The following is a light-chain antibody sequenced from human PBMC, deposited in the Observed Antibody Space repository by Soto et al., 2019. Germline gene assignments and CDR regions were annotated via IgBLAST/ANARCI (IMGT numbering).Light chain of an antibody. CDR3: QSYDSSLREV. J-gene: IGLJ2*01. V-gene: IGLV1-40*01. Sequence: QSALTQPPSVSGAPGQRVTISCTGSSSNIGAGYDVHWYQQLPGTAPKLLIYGNSNRPSGVPDRFSGSKSGTSVSLAITGLQAEDEADYYCQSYDSSLREVFGGGTKLTVL. CDR2: GNS. CDR1: SSNIGAGYD.